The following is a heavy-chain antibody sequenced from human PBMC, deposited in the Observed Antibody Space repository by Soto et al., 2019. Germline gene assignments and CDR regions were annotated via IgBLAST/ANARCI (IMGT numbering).Heavy chain of an antibody. CDR2: IYCDDDQ. J-gene: IGHJ4*02. CDR3: AHAGDYDLLSFDH. Sequence: QITLKESGPPLVRPAQTLTLTCAFSGFSLTTTSMGVAWIRQPQGTPLEGLALIYCDDDQRYSPSLKDRLTISKDTSRSRVVLTISNMIPEDTGTYFCAHAGDYDLLSFDHWGPGTLVTVSS. CDR1: GFSLTTTSMG. D-gene: IGHD4-17*01. V-gene: IGHV2-5*02.